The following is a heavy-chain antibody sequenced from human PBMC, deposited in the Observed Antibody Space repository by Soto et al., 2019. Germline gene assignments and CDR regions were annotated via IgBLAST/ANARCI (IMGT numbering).Heavy chain of an antibody. V-gene: IGHV3-48*01. J-gene: IGHJ4*02. CDR3: ARDLNYGLFDY. CDR1: GFTFSTYS. Sequence: HPGGSLRLSCAASGFTFSTYSMNWVRQAPGKGLEWVSYISSSSSTKFYTDSVKGRFTVSRDNAKNSLYLQMNSLRAEDTAVYYCARDLNYGLFDYWGQGTLVTVSS. D-gene: IGHD4-17*01. CDR2: ISSSSSTK.